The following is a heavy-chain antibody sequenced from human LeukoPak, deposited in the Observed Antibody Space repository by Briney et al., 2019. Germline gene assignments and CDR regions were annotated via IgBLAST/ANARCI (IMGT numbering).Heavy chain of an antibody. CDR1: GDSVPSNSAA. J-gene: IGHJ4*02. Sequence: SQTLSLTCAISGDSVPSNSAAWNWIRQSPSRGLERLGRTYYRSKWYNDYAVSVKSRITINPDTSKNQFSLQLNSVTPEDTAVYYCARSVYYDILTGYSQYYFDYWGQGTLVTVSS. D-gene: IGHD3-9*01. V-gene: IGHV6-1*01. CDR3: ARSVYYDILTGYSQYYFDY. CDR2: TYYRSKWYN.